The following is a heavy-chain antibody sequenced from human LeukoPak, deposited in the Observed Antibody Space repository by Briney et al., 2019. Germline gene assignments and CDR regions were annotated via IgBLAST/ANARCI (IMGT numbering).Heavy chain of an antibody. CDR1: GGTFSRYA. D-gene: IGHD5-24*01. V-gene: IGHV1-69*05. Sequence: VASVKVSCKASGGTFSRYAISWVRQAPGQGLEWMGGIIPIFGTANYAQKFQGRVTITTDESTSTAHMELSSLRSEDTAVYYCARGRWLQPWGYFDYWGQGTLVTVSS. CDR3: ARGRWLQPWGYFDY. J-gene: IGHJ4*02. CDR2: IIPIFGTA.